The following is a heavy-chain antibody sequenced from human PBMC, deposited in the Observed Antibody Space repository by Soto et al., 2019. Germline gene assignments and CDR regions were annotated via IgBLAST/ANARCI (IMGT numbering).Heavy chain of an antibody. CDR3: AREGFRHFDWSD. V-gene: IGHV1-18*01. CDR1: GFTFTSFG. CDR2: ISAYNGNT. J-gene: IGHJ4*02. Sequence: ASVKVSCKASGFTFTSFGISWVRQAPGQGLEWMGWISAYNGNTHYAQKFQGRVTMTTDTSTTTAYMELRSLRSDDTAVYYCAREGFRHFDWSDWGQGTLVTVAS. D-gene: IGHD3-9*01.